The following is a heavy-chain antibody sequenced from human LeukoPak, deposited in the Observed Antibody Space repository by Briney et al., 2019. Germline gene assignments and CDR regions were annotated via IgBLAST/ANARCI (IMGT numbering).Heavy chain of an antibody. CDR3: ARARGGYDLDY. Sequence: GGSLRLSCAASGFTFSSYWMSWVRQAPGKGLEWVANIKQVGSEKYYVDSVKGRFTISRDNAKNSLYLHMNSLRAEDTAVYYCARARGGYDLDYWGQGTLVTVSS. V-gene: IGHV3-7*01. J-gene: IGHJ4*02. CDR1: GFTFSSYW. D-gene: IGHD5-12*01. CDR2: IKQVGSEK.